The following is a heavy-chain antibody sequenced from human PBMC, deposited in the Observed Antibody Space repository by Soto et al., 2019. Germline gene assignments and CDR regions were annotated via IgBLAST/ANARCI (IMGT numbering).Heavy chain of an antibody. Sequence: EVQLLESGGGLVQPGGSLRLSCAASGFTFSSYAMSWVRQAPGKGLEWVSAISGSGGSTYYADSVKGRFTISRDNSKNTLYLKMNSMRAEDTAVYYCAKVSYGSGSPEVGGQGTLVTVSS. CDR1: GFTFSSYA. J-gene: IGHJ4*02. CDR3: AKVSYGSGSPEV. V-gene: IGHV3-23*01. D-gene: IGHD3-10*01. CDR2: ISGSGGST.